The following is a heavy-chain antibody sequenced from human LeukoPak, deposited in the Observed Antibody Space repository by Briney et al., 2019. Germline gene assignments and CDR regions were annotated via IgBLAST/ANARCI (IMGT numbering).Heavy chain of an antibody. CDR2: IKSDGSGI. D-gene: IGHD3/OR15-3a*01. J-gene: IGHJ4*02. V-gene: IGHV3-74*01. Sequence: GGSLRLICTASGFTFSKYWMHWVRQAPGKGLVWVSRIKSDGSGIAYADSVEGRFTISRDNAKNTLYLQMNSLRAEDTAVYYCAGLDFGQDYWGQGALVTVSS. CDR3: AGLDFGQDY. CDR1: GFTFSKYW.